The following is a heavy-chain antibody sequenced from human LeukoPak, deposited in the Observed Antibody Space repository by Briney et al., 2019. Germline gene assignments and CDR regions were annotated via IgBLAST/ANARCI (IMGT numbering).Heavy chain of an antibody. CDR3: AKAPIVVVPAAIEDWYFDL. CDR2: ISWYSGSI. V-gene: IGHV3-9*01. CDR1: GSTFDDYA. J-gene: IGHJ2*01. Sequence: GGSLRLSCAASGSTFDDYAMHWVRQAPGKGLEWVSGISWYSGSIGYADSVKGRFTISRDNAKNSLYLQMNSLRAEDTALYYCAKAPIVVVPAAIEDWYFDLWGRGTLVTVSS. D-gene: IGHD2-2*02.